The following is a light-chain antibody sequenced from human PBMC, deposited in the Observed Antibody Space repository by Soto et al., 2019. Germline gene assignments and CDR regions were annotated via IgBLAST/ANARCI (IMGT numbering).Light chain of an antibody. Sequence: QSALSQPPSASGSPGQSVTISCTGTSSDVGAYKYVSWYQQYPGKAPKLMFYEVTNRPSGVPDRFSGSKSGNTASLTVSGLQAEDEADYYCTSYVGNDIWVFGGGTKLTVL. J-gene: IGLJ3*02. CDR2: EVT. CDR1: SSDVGAYKY. CDR3: TSYVGNDIWV. V-gene: IGLV2-8*01.